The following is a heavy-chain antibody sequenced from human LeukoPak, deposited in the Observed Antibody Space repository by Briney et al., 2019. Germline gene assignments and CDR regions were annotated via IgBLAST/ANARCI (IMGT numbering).Heavy chain of an antibody. Sequence: GGSLRLSCAASGFTFDDYAMHWVRQAPGKGLESVSLISWDGSTTSYADSVKGRFTISRDNSKDSLYLQMSSLRAEDTALYYCAKKANGLYFDFWGQGTLVTVSS. CDR2: ISWDGSTT. J-gene: IGHJ4*02. CDR3: AKKANGLYFDF. V-gene: IGHV3-43D*03. CDR1: GFTFDDYA. D-gene: IGHD1-1*01.